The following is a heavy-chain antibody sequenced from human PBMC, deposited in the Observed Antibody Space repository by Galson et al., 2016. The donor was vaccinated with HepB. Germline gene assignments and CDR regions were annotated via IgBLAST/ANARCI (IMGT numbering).Heavy chain of an antibody. Sequence: SLRLSCAASGFIFSVYGMHWVRQTPGKGLEWVAVISYDGSNKYYADSVKGRFTISRDNSKKTLYLQMNSLRAEDTAVYYCAKNLNYGIMTGYCANWYFDLWGRGTLVTVSS. CDR1: GFIFSVYG. J-gene: IGHJ2*01. V-gene: IGHV3-30*18. CDR3: AKNLNYGIMTGYCANWYFDL. D-gene: IGHD3-9*01. CDR2: ISYDGSNK.